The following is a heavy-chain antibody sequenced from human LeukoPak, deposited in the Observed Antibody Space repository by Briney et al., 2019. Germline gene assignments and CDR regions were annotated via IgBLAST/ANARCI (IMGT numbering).Heavy chain of an antibody. CDR1: GGSISSGSYY. CDR3: ARRLGMFDP. CDR2: IYTSGST. Sequence: SETLSLTCTVSGGSISSGSYYWSWIRQPAGTGLEWIGRIYTSGSTNYNPSLKSRVTISVDTSKNQFSLKLGSVTAADTAVYYCARRLGMFDPWGQGTLVTVSS. D-gene: IGHD6-13*01. J-gene: IGHJ5*02. V-gene: IGHV4-61*02.